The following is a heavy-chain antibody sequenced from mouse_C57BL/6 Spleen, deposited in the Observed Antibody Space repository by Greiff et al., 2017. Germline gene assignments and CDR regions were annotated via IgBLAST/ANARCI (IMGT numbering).Heavy chain of an antibody. Sequence: VQLQQSGAELVKPGASVKISCKASGYAFSSYWMNWVKQRPGKGLEGIGQIYPGDGDTNYNGKFKGKATLTADKSSSTAYMQLSSLTSEDSAVYFCARWDYDEEDFGYWGQGTTLTVSS. J-gene: IGHJ2*01. CDR2: IYPGDGDT. CDR3: ARWDYDEEDFGY. V-gene: IGHV1-80*01. CDR1: GYAFSSYW. D-gene: IGHD2-4*01.